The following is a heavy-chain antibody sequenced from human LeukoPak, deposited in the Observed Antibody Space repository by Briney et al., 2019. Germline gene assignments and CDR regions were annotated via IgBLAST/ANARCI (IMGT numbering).Heavy chain of an antibody. D-gene: IGHD6-19*01. V-gene: IGHV4-59*08. CDR1: GGSISSYY. J-gene: IGHJ4*02. CDR3: ARQSSGWTLYFDY. Sequence: SETLSLTCTVSGGSISSYYWSWIRQPPGKGREWIGYIYYSGSTNYNPSLKSRVTISVDTSKNQFSLKLTSVTAADTAVYYCARQSSGWTLYFDYWGQGTLVTVSS. CDR2: IYYSGST.